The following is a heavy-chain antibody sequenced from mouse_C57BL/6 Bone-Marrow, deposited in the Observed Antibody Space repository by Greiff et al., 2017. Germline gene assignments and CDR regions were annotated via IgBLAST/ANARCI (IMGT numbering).Heavy chain of an antibody. D-gene: IGHD5-1*01. V-gene: IGHV1-69*01. CDR2: IDPSDSYT. J-gene: IGHJ4*01. Sequence: QVQLQQPGAELVMPGASVKLSCKASGYTFTSYWMHWVKQRPGQGLEWIGEIDPSDSYTNYNQKFKGKSTLTVDKSSSTAYMQHSSLTSEDSAVYYCARASNYAMDYWGQGTSVTVSS. CDR3: ARASNYAMDY. CDR1: GYTFTSYW.